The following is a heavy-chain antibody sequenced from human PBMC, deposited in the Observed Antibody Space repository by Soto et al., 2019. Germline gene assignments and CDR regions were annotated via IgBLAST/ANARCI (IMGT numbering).Heavy chain of an antibody. J-gene: IGHJ4*02. CDR3: ARDRFYYASGSQQGNYFDY. D-gene: IGHD3-10*01. V-gene: IGHV1-18*01. CDR2: ISAYNGQT. Sequence: QVQLVQSRAEVKKTGASVNVSCKASGYSFSTYGITWVRQAPGQGLEWMGWISAYNGQTRYAQKVQGRVTMTTDTSTNTAYMEVRGLTSDDTAVYYCARDRFYYASGSQQGNYFDYWGQGTLVTVSS. CDR1: GYSFSTYG.